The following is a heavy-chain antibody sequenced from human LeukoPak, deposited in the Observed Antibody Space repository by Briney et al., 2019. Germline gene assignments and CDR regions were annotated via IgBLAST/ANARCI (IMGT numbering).Heavy chain of an antibody. CDR3: ARAIPRYYDFWSGFMDV. D-gene: IGHD3-3*01. V-gene: IGHV4-31*03. CDR2: ISCTGST. Sequence: SETLSLTCTVSGGSISSGGCYWTWIRQHPGKGLEWIGYISCTGSTYYNPSLKSRVTISVDTPKNQFSLKLSSVTAADTAVYYCARAIPRYYDFWSGFMDVWGKGTTVTVSS. CDR1: GGSISSGGCY. J-gene: IGHJ6*03.